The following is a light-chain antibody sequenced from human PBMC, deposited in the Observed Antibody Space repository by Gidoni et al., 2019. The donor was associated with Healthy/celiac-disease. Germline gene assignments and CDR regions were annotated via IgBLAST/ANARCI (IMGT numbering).Light chain of an antibody. V-gene: IGKV3-20*01. Sequence: EIVLTQSPGTLSLSPGERATLSCRASQSVSSSYLAWYQPKPGQAPRLLSYGASSRATGIPDRFSGRGSGTDFTLTISRLEPEDFAVYYGQQYGSAPTWTFGQGTKVEIK. CDR3: QQYGSAPTWT. CDR2: GAS. CDR1: QSVSSSY. J-gene: IGKJ1*01.